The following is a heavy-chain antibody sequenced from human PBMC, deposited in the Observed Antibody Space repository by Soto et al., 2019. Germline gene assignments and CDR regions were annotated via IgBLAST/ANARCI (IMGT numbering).Heavy chain of an antibody. CDR2: IKEDGSEK. J-gene: IGHJ4*02. V-gene: IGHV3-7*04. D-gene: IGHD3-10*01. Sequence: EVHLVESGGGLVQPGGSLRLSCAASGFTFSTYWMSWVRQAPGKGLEWVANIKEDGSEKYYVDSVKGRFTISRDNAKNSLYLQMNSRRAEDTAVYYCARATGADKEDYWGQGTLVTVSS. CDR3: ARATGADKEDY. CDR1: GFTFSTYW.